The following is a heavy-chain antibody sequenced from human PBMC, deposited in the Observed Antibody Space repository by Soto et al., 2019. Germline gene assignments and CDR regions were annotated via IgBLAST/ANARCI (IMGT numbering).Heavy chain of an antibody. D-gene: IGHD3-16*01. CDR2: ISGSGRTT. Sequence: EVQLLESGGGLVQPGGSLRLSCAASGFTFGTYAMNWLRQAPGRGLECVSFISGSGRTTYYADSVKGRFTVSRDNSKNTMYLQMNSLRAEDTALYYCAKFRGPSYAYYYMDGWGKGTTVTVSS. CDR3: AKFRGPSYAYYYMDG. CDR1: GFTFGTYA. V-gene: IGHV3-23*01. J-gene: IGHJ6*03.